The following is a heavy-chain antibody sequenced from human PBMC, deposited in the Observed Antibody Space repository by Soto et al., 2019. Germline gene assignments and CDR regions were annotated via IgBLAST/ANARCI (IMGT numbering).Heavy chain of an antibody. CDR1: GVTFSSYE. CDR2: ISSSGSTI. CDR3: AKEEYQLLYVNYYYGMDV. J-gene: IGHJ6*02. V-gene: IGHV3-48*03. D-gene: IGHD2-2*02. Sequence: QPGGALGLSCAGSGVTFSSYEMNWVRQAPGKGLEWVSYISSSGSTIYYADSVKGRFTISRDNSKNTLYLQMNSLRAEDTAVYYCAKEEYQLLYVNYYYGMDVWGQGTTVTVSS.